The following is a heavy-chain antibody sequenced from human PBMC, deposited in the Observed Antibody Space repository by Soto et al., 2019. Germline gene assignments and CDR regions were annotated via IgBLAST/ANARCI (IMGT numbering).Heavy chain of an antibody. CDR3: ARGTNWGGYYYYGMDV. V-gene: IGHV1-18*01. J-gene: IGHJ6*02. CDR1: GYTFTSYG. Sequence: GASVKVSCKASGYTFTSYGISWVRQAPGQGLEWMGWISAYNGNTNYAQKLQGRVTMTTDTSTSTAYMELRSLRSDDTAVYYCARGTNWGGYYYYGMDVWGQGTTVTVSS. CDR2: ISAYNGNT. D-gene: IGHD7-27*01.